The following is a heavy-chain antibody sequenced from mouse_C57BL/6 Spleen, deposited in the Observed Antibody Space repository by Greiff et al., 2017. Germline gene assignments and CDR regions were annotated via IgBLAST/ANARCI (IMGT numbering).Heavy chain of an antibody. CDR2: INPYNGDT. CDR3: ARGITTLVGPFAY. Sequence: VQLQQSGPELVKPGDSVKISCKASGYSFTGYFMNWVMQSHGKSLEWIGRINPYNGDTFYNQKFKGKATLTVDQSSSTAHMELLSLTSEDSAVYYCARGITTLVGPFAYWGQGTLVTVSA. D-gene: IGHD1-1*01. CDR1: GYSFTGYF. V-gene: IGHV1-20*01. J-gene: IGHJ3*01.